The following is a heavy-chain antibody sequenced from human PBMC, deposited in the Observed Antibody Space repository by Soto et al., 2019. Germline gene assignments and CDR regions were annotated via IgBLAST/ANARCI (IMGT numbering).Heavy chain of an antibody. CDR1: GFTFSSYA. J-gene: IGHJ6*03. Sequence: PGGSLRLSCAPSGFTFSSYAMSWVRQAPGQGLEWVSAISGSGGSTYYADSVKGRFTISGDTSKNTLYMQMNSLRSEDTAVYYCAGVSVMTTANTTPSNYYYYYMDVWGKGTTVTVAS. CDR3: AGVSVMTTANTTPSNYYYYYMDV. CDR2: ISGSGGST. D-gene: IGHD4-17*01. V-gene: IGHV3-23*01.